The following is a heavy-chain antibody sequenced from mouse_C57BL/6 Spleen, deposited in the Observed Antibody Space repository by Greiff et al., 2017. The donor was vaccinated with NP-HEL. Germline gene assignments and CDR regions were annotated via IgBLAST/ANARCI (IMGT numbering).Heavy chain of an antibody. J-gene: IGHJ2*01. CDR2: ISSGSSTI. D-gene: IGHD1-1*01. Sequence: EVKLVESGGGLVKPGGSLKLSCAASGFTFSDYGMHWVRQAPEKGLEWVAYISSGSSTIYYADTVKGRFTISRDNAKNTLFLQMTSLRSEDTAMYYCARSLGNYYGSTNFDYWGQGTTLTVSS. CDR1: GFTFSDYG. V-gene: IGHV5-17*01. CDR3: ARSLGNYYGSTNFDY.